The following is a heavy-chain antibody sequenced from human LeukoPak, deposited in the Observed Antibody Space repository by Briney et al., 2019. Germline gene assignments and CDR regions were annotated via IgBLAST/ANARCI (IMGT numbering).Heavy chain of an antibody. Sequence: PGESLRISCKGSGYTFTSYWIGWVRQPPGKGLEWMGIIYPGDSNTRYSPSFQGQVTISADKSISTAYLQWSSLKASDSAMYYCARQDYGDYHPDYWGQGSLVTVSS. CDR1: GYTFTSYW. CDR3: ARQDYGDYHPDY. V-gene: IGHV5-51*01. J-gene: IGHJ4*02. CDR2: IYPGDSNT. D-gene: IGHD4-17*01.